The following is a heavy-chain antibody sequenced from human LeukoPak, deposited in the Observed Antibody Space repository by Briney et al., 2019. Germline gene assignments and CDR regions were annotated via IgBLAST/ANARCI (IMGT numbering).Heavy chain of an antibody. J-gene: IGHJ4*02. V-gene: IGHV1-46*01. CDR1: GYTLTELS. CDR3: ARDLTRYSYGDY. CDR2: INPSGGST. Sequence: ASVKVSCKVSGYTLTELSMHWVRQAPGQGLEWMGIINPSGGSTSYAQKFQGRVTMTRDTSTSTVYMELSSLRSEDTAVYYCARDLTRYSYGDYWGQGTLVTVSS. D-gene: IGHD5-18*01.